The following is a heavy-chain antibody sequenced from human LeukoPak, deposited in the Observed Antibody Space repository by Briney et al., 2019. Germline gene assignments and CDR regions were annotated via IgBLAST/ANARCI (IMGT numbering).Heavy chain of an antibody. J-gene: IGHJ4*02. V-gene: IGHV3-74*01. CDR2: INSDGSST. CDR1: GFTFSSYW. Sequence: GGSLSLSCAASGFTFSSYWMHWVRQAPGKGLVWVSRINSDGSSTSYADSVKGRFTISRDNAKNTLYLQMNSLRAEDTAVYYCARVTMVRGVILPFDYWGQGTLVTVSS. D-gene: IGHD3-10*01. CDR3: ARVTMVRGVILPFDY.